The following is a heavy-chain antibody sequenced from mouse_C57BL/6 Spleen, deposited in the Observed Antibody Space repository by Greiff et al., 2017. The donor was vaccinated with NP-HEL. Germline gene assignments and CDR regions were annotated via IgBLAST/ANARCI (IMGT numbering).Heavy chain of an antibody. D-gene: IGHD2-5*01. CDR3: ARWGSNYPYWYFDV. CDR2: IDPSASYT. V-gene: IGHV1-50*01. Sequence: VQLQQPGAELVKPGASVTLSCKASGYTFTSYWMQWVKQRPGQGLEWIGEIDPSASYTNYNQQFKGKATLTVDTSSSTAYMQLSSLTSEDSAVYYCARWGSNYPYWYFDVWGTGTTVTVSS. CDR1: GYTFTSYW. J-gene: IGHJ1*03.